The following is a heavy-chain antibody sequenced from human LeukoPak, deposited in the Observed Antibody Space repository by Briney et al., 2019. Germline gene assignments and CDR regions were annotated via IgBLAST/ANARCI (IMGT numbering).Heavy chain of an antibody. Sequence: PGGSLRLSCAASGFTFSSYWMSWVRQAPGKGLEWVANIKQDGSEKYYVDSVKGRFTISRDNAKNSLYLQMNSLRAEDTAVYYCARDSGSSWFTYYYYGMGVWGQGTTVTVSS. V-gene: IGHV3-7*01. CDR2: IKQDGSEK. CDR3: ARDSGSSWFTYYYYGMGV. J-gene: IGHJ6*02. CDR1: GFTFSSYW. D-gene: IGHD6-13*01.